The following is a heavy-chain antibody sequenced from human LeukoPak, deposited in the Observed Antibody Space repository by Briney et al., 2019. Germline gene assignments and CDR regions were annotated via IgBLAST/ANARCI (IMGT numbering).Heavy chain of an antibody. V-gene: IGHV4-59*08. D-gene: IGHD1-26*01. CDR3: ARQPYKLGAYYFDY. CDR1: GDSISGYY. Sequence: SETLSLTCTVSGDSISGYYWSWIRQPPGKGLEWIGYMYYSGSTNYNPSLKSRVTISVDTSKNQFSLTLRSVTAADTAVYYCARQPYKLGAYYFDYWGQGTLVTVSS. CDR2: MYYSGST. J-gene: IGHJ4*02.